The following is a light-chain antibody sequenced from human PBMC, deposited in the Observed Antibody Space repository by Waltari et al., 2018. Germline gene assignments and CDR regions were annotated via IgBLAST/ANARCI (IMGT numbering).Light chain of an antibody. CDR1: QSVSSSY. CDR2: GAS. V-gene: IGKV3-20*01. J-gene: IGKJ2*01. CDR3: QQYGSSPWT. Sequence: ELVLTQSPGTLSLSPGERATLSCRASQSVSSSYLAWYQQKPGQAPRLLIYGASSRATGIPDRFSGSGSGTDFTLTISRLEPEDCAVYYCQQYGSSPWTFGHGTKLEIK.